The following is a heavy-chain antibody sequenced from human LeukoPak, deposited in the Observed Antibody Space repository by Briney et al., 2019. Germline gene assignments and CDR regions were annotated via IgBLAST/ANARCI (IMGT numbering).Heavy chain of an antibody. CDR1: GFIFSNYN. D-gene: IGHD2-15*01. J-gene: IGHJ6*02. CDR3: ARGDCSLGSCYGMDV. CDR2: ISGSGGTI. Sequence: QSGGSLRLSCAASGFIFSNYNMNWVRQAPGKGLEWISYISGSGGTIYYADSVKGRFTISRDNAKNSLYLQMNSLRDEDTAVYYCARGDCSLGSCYGMDVWAQGTTVTVSS. V-gene: IGHV3-48*02.